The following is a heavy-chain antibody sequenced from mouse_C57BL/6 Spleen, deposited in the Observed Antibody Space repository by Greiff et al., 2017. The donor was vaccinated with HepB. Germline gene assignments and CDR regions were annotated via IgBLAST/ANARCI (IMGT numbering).Heavy chain of an antibody. D-gene: IGHD1-1*01. Sequence: EVQLVESGGGLVQPKGSLKLSCAASGFTFNTYAMHWVRQAPGKGLEWVARIRSKSSNYATYYADSVKDRFTISRDDSQSMLYLQMNNLKTEDTAMYYCVRDRYYGSSYDGAMDYWGQGTSVTVSS. V-gene: IGHV10-3*01. CDR1: GFTFNTYA. CDR3: VRDRYYGSSYDGAMDY. J-gene: IGHJ4*01. CDR2: IRSKSSNYAT.